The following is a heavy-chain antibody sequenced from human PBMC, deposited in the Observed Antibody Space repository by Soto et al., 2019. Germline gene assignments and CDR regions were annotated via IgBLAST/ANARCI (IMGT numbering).Heavy chain of an antibody. Sequence: PGESLKISCKGSGYSFTSYWISWVRQMPGKGLEWMGRIDPSDSYTNYSPSFQGHATISADKSISTAYLQWSSLKASDTAMYYCARRDISHYGMDVWGQGTTVTVSS. CDR3: ARRDISHYGMDV. CDR2: IDPSDSYT. D-gene: IGHD2-15*01. V-gene: IGHV5-10-1*01. J-gene: IGHJ6*02. CDR1: GYSFTSYW.